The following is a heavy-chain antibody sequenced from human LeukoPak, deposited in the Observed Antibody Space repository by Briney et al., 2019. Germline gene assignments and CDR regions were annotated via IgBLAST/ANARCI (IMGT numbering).Heavy chain of an antibody. CDR3: AKDRGVRGFYDAFDI. J-gene: IGHJ3*02. D-gene: IGHD3-10*01. CDR1: GFTFSSYA. V-gene: IGHV3-23*01. Sequence: GGSLRLSCAVSGFTFSSYAMSWVRQAPGKGLEWVSAISGSGGSTYYADSVKGRFTISRDNSKNTLYLQMNSLRAEDTAVYYCAKDRGVRGFYDAFDIWGQGTMVTVSS. CDR2: ISGSGGST.